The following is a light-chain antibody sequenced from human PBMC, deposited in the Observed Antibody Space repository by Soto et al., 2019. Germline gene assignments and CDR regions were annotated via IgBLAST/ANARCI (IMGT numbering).Light chain of an antibody. CDR3: QQYNNWPQT. Sequence: EIVMTQSPATLSVSPGERATLSCRASQSVSSNLAWYQQKPGQAPSLLIYGASTRATGISARFSGSGSGTEFTLTISSLQSEDFAVYYCQQYNNWPQTFGQGTKVEIK. V-gene: IGKV3-15*01. J-gene: IGKJ1*01. CDR1: QSVSSN. CDR2: GAS.